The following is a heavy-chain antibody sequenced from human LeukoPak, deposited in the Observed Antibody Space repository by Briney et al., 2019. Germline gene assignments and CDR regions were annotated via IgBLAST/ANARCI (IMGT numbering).Heavy chain of an antibody. V-gene: IGHV4-59*08. CDR3: ARAVLLGEGPVLDP. CDR1: GGSISSYY. J-gene: IGHJ5*02. Sequence: PSETLSLTCTVSGGSISSYYWSWIRQPPGKGLEWIGYIYYSGSTNYNPSLKSRVTISVDTSKNQFSLKPSSVTAADTAVYYCARAVLLGEGPVLDPWGQGTLVTVSS. D-gene: IGHD3-10*01. CDR2: IYYSGST.